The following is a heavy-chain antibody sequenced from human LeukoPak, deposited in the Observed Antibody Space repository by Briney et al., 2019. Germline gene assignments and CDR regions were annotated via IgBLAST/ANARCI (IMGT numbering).Heavy chain of an antibody. Sequence: PGGSLRLSCAASGFTFNDYAMHWVRQAPGKGLEWVAVVSYDGSSKYYADSVKGRFTISRDNSKNTLYLQMNSLRAEDTVVYYCAKDSYGMDVWGQGTTVTVSS. J-gene: IGHJ6*02. CDR2: VSYDGSSK. CDR3: AKDSYGMDV. CDR1: GFTFNDYA. V-gene: IGHV3-30*18.